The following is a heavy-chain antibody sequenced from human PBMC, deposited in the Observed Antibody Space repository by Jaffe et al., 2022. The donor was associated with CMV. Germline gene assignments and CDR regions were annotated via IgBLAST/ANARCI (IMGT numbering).Heavy chain of an antibody. V-gene: IGHV5-51*01. CDR2: IYPGDSDT. J-gene: IGHJ6*03. CDR3: ARQTARVGFGGNDYYYYMDV. CDR1: GYSFTSYW. Sequence: EVQLVQSGAEVKKPGESLKISCKGSGYSFTSYWIGWVRQMPGKGLEWMGIIYPGDSDTRYSPSFQGQVTISADKSISTAYLQWSSLKASDTAMYYCARQTARVGFGGNDYYYYMDVWGKGTTVTVSS. D-gene: IGHD3-10*01.